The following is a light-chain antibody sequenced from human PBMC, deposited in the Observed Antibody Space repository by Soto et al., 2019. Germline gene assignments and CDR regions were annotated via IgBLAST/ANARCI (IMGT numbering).Light chain of an antibody. Sequence: DIQMTQSPSSLSASLGDRVTITCRASQSINNYLNWYQQEEGKAPKLLIYAATSLQSGVPSRFSGSGSGTEFTLTISSLQPGDFATYYCQQSYNSPYTFGLVTTLEIK. CDR3: QQSYNSPYT. CDR2: AAT. V-gene: IGKV1-39*01. CDR1: QSINNY. J-gene: IGKJ2*01.